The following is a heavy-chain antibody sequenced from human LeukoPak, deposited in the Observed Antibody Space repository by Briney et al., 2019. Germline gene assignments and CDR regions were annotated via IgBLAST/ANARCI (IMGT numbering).Heavy chain of an antibody. V-gene: IGHV3-53*01. D-gene: IGHD6-19*01. Sequence: PGRSLRLSCTTSGFTFGDYAMSWVRQAPGKGLEWVPVIYSGGSTYYADSVKGRFTVSRDNSKNTLYLQMNSLRAEDTAVYYCASSEAVAGTGNFDYWGQGTLVTVSS. J-gene: IGHJ4*02. CDR2: IYSGGST. CDR3: ASSEAVAGTGNFDY. CDR1: GFTFGDYA.